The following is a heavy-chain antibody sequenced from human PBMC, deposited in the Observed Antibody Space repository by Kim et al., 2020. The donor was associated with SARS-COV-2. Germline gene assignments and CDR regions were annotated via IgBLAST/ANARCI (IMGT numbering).Heavy chain of an antibody. Sequence: SETLSLTCTVSGGSVSSSSYYWTWIRQPPGKGLEWIGYIFYTGSTNYNPSLRNRVTFSVDTSKNQFSLNLSSVTAADTALYFCARARHSRSWPPGIDYWG. V-gene: IGHV4-61*01. CDR1: GGSVSSSSYY. J-gene: IGHJ4*01. CDR2: IFYTGST. CDR3: ARARHSRSWPPGIDY. D-gene: IGHD6-13*01.